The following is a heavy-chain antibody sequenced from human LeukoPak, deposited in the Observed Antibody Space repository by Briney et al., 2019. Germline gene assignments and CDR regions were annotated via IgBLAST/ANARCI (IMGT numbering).Heavy chain of an antibody. CDR3: ARRGNYYYYMDV. J-gene: IGHJ6*03. V-gene: IGHV1-46*01. D-gene: IGHD3-16*01. CDR1: GYTFTTYY. Sequence: ASVKVSCKASGYTFTTYYMHWVRQAPGQGLEWMGIINPSGGSTNYAQKFQGRVTMTRDMSTSTVYMELSSLRSEDTAVYYCARRGNYYYYMDVWGKGTPVTVSS. CDR2: INPSGGST.